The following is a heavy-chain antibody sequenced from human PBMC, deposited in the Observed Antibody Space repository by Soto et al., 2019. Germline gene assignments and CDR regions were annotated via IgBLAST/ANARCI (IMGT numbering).Heavy chain of an antibody. CDR1: GGSISSINW. CDR2: IFHSVSI. Sequence: QVQLQESGPGLVKPSGTLSLTCIVSGGSISSINWWTWVRQPPGKGLEWIGEIFHSVSINYNPSLKSRVTISVDKSNNQFSLTLNSVTAADTAVYYCAKALRGISAFDIWGQGTMVTVSS. V-gene: IGHV4-4*02. J-gene: IGHJ3*02. CDR3: AKALRGISAFDI. D-gene: IGHD1-26*01.